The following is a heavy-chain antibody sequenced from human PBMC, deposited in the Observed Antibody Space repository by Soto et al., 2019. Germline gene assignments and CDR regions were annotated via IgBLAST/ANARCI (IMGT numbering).Heavy chain of an antibody. Sequence: PSETLSLTCAVYGGSFSGYYWTWIRQPPGKGLEWIGEINHSGTINFNPSLKSRLTISPDTSKKHFSLKLSSVTDADTAAYYCARADRTLVTSYSLDVWGQGTTVTVSS. CDR3: ARADRTLVTSYSLDV. CDR1: GGSFSGYY. V-gene: IGHV4-34*01. D-gene: IGHD2-21*02. J-gene: IGHJ6*02. CDR2: INHSGTI.